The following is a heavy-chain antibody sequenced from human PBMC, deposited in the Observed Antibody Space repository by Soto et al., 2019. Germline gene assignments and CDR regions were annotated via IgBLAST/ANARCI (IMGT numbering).Heavy chain of an antibody. CDR2: INPDGRGT. V-gene: IGHV3-74*01. CDR1: GFIFSSYW. CDR3: ARVGQGAWYFDL. J-gene: IGHJ2*01. Sequence: EVQLVESGGGLVQPRGSLTISCAASGFIFSSYWMHWVRQAPGKGVVWVSRINPDGRGTNYADSVKGQFTISRDNAKNTLYLQMNSLRPEDTAVYYCARVGQGAWYFDLWGRGTLVTVSS. D-gene: IGHD1-26*01.